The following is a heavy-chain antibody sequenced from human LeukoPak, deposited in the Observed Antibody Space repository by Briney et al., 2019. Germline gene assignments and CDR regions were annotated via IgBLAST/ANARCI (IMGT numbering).Heavy chain of an antibody. J-gene: IGHJ4*01. CDR1: GYNFNNYW. Sequence: GESLKISCKASGYNFNNYWIGWVRQMPGKGLEWMGIVYPGDPDTRYSPSSQGQVTISADRSIGTAYLQWSSLKASDTAMYYCARASYCSSSTCYGAVVDYWGHGTLVTVSS. D-gene: IGHD2-2*01. V-gene: IGHV5-51*01. CDR3: ARASYCSSSTCYGAVVDY. CDR2: VYPGDPDT.